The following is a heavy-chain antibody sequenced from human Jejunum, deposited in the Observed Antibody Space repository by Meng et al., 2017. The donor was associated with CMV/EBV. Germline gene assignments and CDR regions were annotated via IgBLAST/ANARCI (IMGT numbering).Heavy chain of an antibody. CDR1: GGSISSYY. CDR2: IYYTVST. Sequence: GGSISSYYWNWIRQPPGKGLEWIGYIYYTVSTNYNPSLKSRVTISVDTSKNQFSLKLSSVTAADTAVYYCARGRYCSSTSCFPFDNWGQGALVTVSS. J-gene: IGHJ4*02. D-gene: IGHD2-2*01. CDR3: ARGRYCSSTSCFPFDN. V-gene: IGHV4-59*01.